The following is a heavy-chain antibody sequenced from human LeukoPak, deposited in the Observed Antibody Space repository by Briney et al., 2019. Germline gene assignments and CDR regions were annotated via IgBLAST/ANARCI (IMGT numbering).Heavy chain of an antibody. J-gene: IGHJ4*02. Sequence: ASVKVSCKASGGTFSSYAISWVRQAPGQGLEWMGGIIPIFGTANYAQKFQGRVTIAADKSTSTAYMELSSLRSEDTAVYYCARDTGEAAAGTWGQGTLVTVSS. CDR1: GGTFSSYA. D-gene: IGHD6-13*01. V-gene: IGHV1-69*06. CDR2: IIPIFGTA. CDR3: ARDTGEAAAGT.